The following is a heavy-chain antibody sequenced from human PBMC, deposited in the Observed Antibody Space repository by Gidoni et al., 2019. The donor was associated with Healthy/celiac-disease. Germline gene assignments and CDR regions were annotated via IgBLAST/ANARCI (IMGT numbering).Heavy chain of an antibody. CDR3: ARVASITIFGVVTPYYFDY. D-gene: IGHD3-3*01. CDR1: GGSFSGYY. CDR2: INHSGST. J-gene: IGHJ4*02. V-gene: IGHV4-34*01. Sequence: QVQLQQWGAGLLKPSETLSLTCAVYGGSFSGYYWSWIRQPPGKGLEWIGEINHSGSTNYNPSLKSRVTISVDTSKNQFSLKLSSVTAADTAVYYCARVASITIFGVVTPYYFDYWGQGTLVTVSS.